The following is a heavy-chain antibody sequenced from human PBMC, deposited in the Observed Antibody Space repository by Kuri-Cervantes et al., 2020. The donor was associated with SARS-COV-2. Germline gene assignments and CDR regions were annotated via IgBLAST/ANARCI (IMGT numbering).Heavy chain of an antibody. CDR3: AHTFLPYYYYGMDV. D-gene: IGHD2/OR15-2a*01. V-gene: IGHV2-70*12. CDR2: IDWDDDK. CDR1: GFSLSTSGMR. J-gene: IGHJ6*02. Sequence: SGPTLVLPAQTLTLTCKFSGFSLSTSGMRVSWIRQPPGKALEWLARIDWDDDKFYSTSLKTRLTISKDTSKNQVVLTMTNMDPVDTATYYCAHTFLPYYYYGMDVWGQGTTVTVSS.